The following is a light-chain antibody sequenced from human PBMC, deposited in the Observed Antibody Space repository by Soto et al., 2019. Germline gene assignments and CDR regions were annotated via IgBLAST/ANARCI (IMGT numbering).Light chain of an antibody. J-gene: IGKJ4*01. Sequence: DIQMTQSPSSVSASVGDRVTITCRASQDISSWLAWYQHKPGKAPSLLIYAASSLQSGVPSRFRVSGSGTDFALTIAGLESKDFATYYCQQANSFPLTFGGGTKVEIK. CDR1: QDISSW. V-gene: IGKV1D-12*01. CDR3: QQANSFPLT. CDR2: AAS.